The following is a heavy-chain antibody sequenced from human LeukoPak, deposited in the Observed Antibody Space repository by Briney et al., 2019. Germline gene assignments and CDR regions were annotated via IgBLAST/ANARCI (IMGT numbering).Heavy chain of an antibody. Sequence: GGSLRLSCAASGFTVSDNYMSWVRQAPGKGLEWVSLIYSAGSTYYADSVTGRFTISRDNSKNTLFLQMNSLRAEDTAIYYCTRVGYIDEGIDYWGQETLVTVSS. CDR2: IYSAGST. V-gene: IGHV3-53*01. CDR1: GFTVSDNY. J-gene: IGHJ4*02. D-gene: IGHD5-24*01. CDR3: TRVGYIDEGIDY.